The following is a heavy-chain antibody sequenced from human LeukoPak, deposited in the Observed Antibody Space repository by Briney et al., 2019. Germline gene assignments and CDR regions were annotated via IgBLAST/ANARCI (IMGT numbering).Heavy chain of an antibody. CDR2: ISYDGSNE. Sequence: PGGSLRLSCAASGFTFSSYGMHWVRQAPGKGLEWVAVISYDGSNEYFADSVKGRFTISRDNSNNMLYLQMNSLRPEDTAIYYCAKGSNFVDHMIVMVLDAFDIWGQGTMVTVSS. CDR1: GFTFSSYG. J-gene: IGHJ3*02. D-gene: IGHD3-22*01. V-gene: IGHV3-30*18. CDR3: AKGSNFVDHMIVMVLDAFDI.